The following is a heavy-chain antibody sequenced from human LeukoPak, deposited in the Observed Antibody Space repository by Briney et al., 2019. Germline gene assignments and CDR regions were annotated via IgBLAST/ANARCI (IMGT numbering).Heavy chain of an antibody. D-gene: IGHD5-18*01. V-gene: IGHV4-39*01. Sequence: GSLRLSCAASGFTVSSNYMSWIRQPPGKGLEWIGSIYYSGSTYYNPSLKSRVTISVDTSKNQFSLKLSSVTAADTAVYYCARHSYGYFFLNWFDPWGQGTLVTVSS. CDR2: IYYSGST. CDR1: GFTVSSNY. CDR3: ARHSYGYFFLNWFDP. J-gene: IGHJ5*02.